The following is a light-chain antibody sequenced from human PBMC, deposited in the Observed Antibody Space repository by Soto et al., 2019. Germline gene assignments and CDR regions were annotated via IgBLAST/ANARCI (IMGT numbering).Light chain of an antibody. Sequence: QTVVTQPPSASGTLGQRVTISCSGSSSNIGGNLVNWYQQLPGTAPKLLIYTNSLRPSGVPDRFSGSKSGTSASLAISGLQSEDEADYYCATWDDSLNGYVFGTGTKVTVL. J-gene: IGLJ1*01. CDR3: ATWDDSLNGYV. V-gene: IGLV1-44*01. CDR2: TNS. CDR1: SSNIGGNL.